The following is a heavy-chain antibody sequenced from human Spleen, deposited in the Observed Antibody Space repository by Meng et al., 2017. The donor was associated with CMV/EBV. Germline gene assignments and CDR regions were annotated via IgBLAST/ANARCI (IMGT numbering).Heavy chain of an antibody. CDR3: ATQRLIYGISYGFYFDC. CDR1: GFTVSSNY. V-gene: IGHV3-53*01. D-gene: IGHD5-18*01. CDR2: IYSGGST. Sequence: GESLKISCAASGFTVSSNYMSWVRQAPGKGLEWVSVIYSGGSTYYADSVKGRFTVSRDNSKNTLYPQMNSLRAEDTAVYYCATQRLIYGISYGFYFDCWGQGTLVTVSS. J-gene: IGHJ4*02.